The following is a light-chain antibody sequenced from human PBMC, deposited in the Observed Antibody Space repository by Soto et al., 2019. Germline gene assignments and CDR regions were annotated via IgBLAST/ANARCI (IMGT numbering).Light chain of an antibody. V-gene: IGKV1-33*01. CDR2: DAS. Sequence: DIQMTQSPSSLSASVGDRVTITFQASQDISNYLKWYQQKTEKAPKLLIYDASNLETGVPSRFSGSGSGTDFTFTISSLQPEDIATYYCQQYDNLPRTTFGGGTKVDIK. CDR1: QDISNY. CDR3: QQYDNLPRTT. J-gene: IGKJ4*01.